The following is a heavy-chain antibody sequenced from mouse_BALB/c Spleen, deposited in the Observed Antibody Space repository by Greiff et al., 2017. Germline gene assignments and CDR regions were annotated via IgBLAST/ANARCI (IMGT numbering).Heavy chain of an antibody. V-gene: IGHV1-5*01. Sequence: EVQLVESGTVLARPGASVKMSCKASGYTFTSYWMHWVKQRPGQGLEWIGAIYPGNSDTSYNQKFKGKAKLTAVTSTSTAYMELSSLTNEDSAVYYCTSSYYYGSSAYWYFDVWGAGTTVTVSS. D-gene: IGHD1-1*01. CDR1: GYTFTSYW. J-gene: IGHJ1*01. CDR2: IYPGNSDT. CDR3: TSSYYYGSSAYWYFDV.